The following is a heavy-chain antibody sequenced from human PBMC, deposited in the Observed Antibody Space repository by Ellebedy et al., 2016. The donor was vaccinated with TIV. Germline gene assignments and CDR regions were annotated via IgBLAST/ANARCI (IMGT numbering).Heavy chain of an antibody. Sequence: SVKVSCXASGGTFSSYAISWVRQAPGQGLEWMGGIIPIFGTANYAQKFQGRVTITADESTSTAYMELSSLRSDDTAVYYCARGPRAAAAGTRLPDYWGQGTLVTVSS. J-gene: IGHJ4*02. V-gene: IGHV1-69*13. CDR1: GGTFSSYA. CDR2: IIPIFGTA. CDR3: ARGPRAAAAGTRLPDY. D-gene: IGHD6-13*01.